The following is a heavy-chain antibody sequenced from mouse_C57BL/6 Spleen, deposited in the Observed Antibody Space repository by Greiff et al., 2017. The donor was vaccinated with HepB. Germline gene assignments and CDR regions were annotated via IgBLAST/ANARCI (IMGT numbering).Heavy chain of an antibody. V-gene: IGHV5-17*01. D-gene: IGHD2-5*01. J-gene: IGHJ2*01. CDR1: GFTFSDYG. CDR2: ISSGSSTI. Sequence: DVQLQESGGGLVKPGGSLKLSCAASGFTFSDYGMHWVRQAPEKGLEWVAYISSGSSTIYYADTVKGRFTISRDNAKNTLFLQMTSLRSEDTAMYYCAREGSNYVRYFDYWGQGTTLTVSS. CDR3: AREGSNYVRYFDY.